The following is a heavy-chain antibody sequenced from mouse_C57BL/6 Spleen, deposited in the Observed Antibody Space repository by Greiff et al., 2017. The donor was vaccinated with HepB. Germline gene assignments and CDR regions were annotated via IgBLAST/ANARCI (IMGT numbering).Heavy chain of an antibody. CDR2: ISSGSSTI. Sequence: EVKLVESGGGLVKPGGSLKLSCAASGFTFSDYGMHWVRQAPEKGLEWVAYISSGSSTIYYADTVKGRFPISRDNAKNTLFLKMTSLGSEDTARYYCARGDYYGSSYGYFDVWGTGTTVTVSS. CDR3: ARGDYYGSSYGYFDV. J-gene: IGHJ1*03. CDR1: GFTFSDYG. V-gene: IGHV5-17*01. D-gene: IGHD1-1*01.